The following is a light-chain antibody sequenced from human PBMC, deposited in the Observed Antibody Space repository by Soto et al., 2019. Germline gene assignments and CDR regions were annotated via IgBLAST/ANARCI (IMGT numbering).Light chain of an antibody. V-gene: IGKV1-9*01. CDR1: QGISRY. Sequence: IQLTQPPSSLSAPVGDSVTITCRASQGISRYLSWYQQKPGRAPKLLISAASTLQSGVPARFSGSGSGTDFTLSITSLQPEDFATYYCQQLNTYPVTFVGGTKVDIK. J-gene: IGKJ4*01. CDR2: AAS. CDR3: QQLNTYPVT.